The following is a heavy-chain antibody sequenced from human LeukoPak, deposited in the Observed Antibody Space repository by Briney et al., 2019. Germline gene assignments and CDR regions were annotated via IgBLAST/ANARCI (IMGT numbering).Heavy chain of an antibody. V-gene: IGHV1-2*02. J-gene: IGHJ4*02. Sequence: GASVTVSCTPSGYMFTFYYIHWVRQAPGQGLEWMGWINPDSGGTKYAQKFQGRVTLTRDTSISTAYTELSRLRYDDTAVYYCATLYGDYVRSDYWGRGTLVTVSS. CDR2: INPDSGGT. D-gene: IGHD4-17*01. CDR1: GYMFTFYY. CDR3: ATLYGDYVRSDY.